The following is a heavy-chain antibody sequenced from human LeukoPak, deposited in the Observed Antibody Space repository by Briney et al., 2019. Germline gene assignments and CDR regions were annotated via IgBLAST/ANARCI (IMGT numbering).Heavy chain of an antibody. CDR1: GFTFSGYC. J-gene: IGHJ4*02. CDR2: IGGSGANT. D-gene: IGHD4-11*01. V-gene: IGHV3-23*01. CDR3: AKEVGSRLPCDY. Sequence: GGSLRLSCAASGFTFSGYCMSWVRQAPGKGLEYVSAIGGSGANTYYADSVKGRFTISRDNSKNTLYLQMNSMRAEDTALYYCAKEVGSRLPCDYWGQGTLVTVSS.